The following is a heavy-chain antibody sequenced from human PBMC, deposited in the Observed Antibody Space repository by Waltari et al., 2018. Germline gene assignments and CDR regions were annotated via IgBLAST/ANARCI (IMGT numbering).Heavy chain of an antibody. V-gene: IGHV3-7*01. CDR2: IKQDGSEK. CDR1: GFTFSSYW. J-gene: IGHJ4*02. D-gene: IGHD6-6*01. CDR3: ARGAARAPFYYFDY. Sequence: EVQLVESGGGLVQPGGSLRLSCAASGFTFSSYWMSWVRPAPGKGLEWVANIKQDGSEKYYVDSVKGRFTISRDNAKNSLYLQMNSLRAEDTAVYYCARGAARAPFYYFDYWGQGTLVTVSS.